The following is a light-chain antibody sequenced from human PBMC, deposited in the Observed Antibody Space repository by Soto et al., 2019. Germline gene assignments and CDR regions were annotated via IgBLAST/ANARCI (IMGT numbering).Light chain of an antibody. V-gene: IGKV1-39*01. J-gene: IGKJ4*01. CDR2: AAS. CDR1: QSISNY. CDR3: QQSYSTPQELT. Sequence: DIQMTQSPSSLSASVGDRVTITCRASQSISNYLNWYQQKPGKAPKLLIYAASSLQSGVPSRFSGSGSGTDFTLTISSLQPEDFATYYCQQSYSTPQELTFGGGTKVEI.